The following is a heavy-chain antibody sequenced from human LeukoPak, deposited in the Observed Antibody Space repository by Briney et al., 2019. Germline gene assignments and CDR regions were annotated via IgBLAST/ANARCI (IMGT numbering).Heavy chain of an antibody. CDR1: GYTFTSYG. V-gene: IGHV1-18*01. Sequence: ASVKVSCEASGYTFTSYGISWVRQAPGQGLEWMGWISAYNGNTNYAQKLQGRVTMTTDTSTSTAYMELRSLRSDDTAVYYCARHPNYYDSSGSFDYWGQGTLVTVSS. J-gene: IGHJ4*02. D-gene: IGHD3-22*01. CDR3: ARHPNYYDSSGSFDY. CDR2: ISAYNGNT.